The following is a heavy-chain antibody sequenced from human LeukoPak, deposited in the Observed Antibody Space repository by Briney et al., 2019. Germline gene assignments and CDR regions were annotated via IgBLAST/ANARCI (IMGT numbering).Heavy chain of an antibody. V-gene: IGHV4-39*01. J-gene: IGHJ3*02. CDR3: ARGYGDNSGAFDI. CDR1: GGSISSSNYY. Sequence: PSETLSLTCTVSGGSISSSNYYWGWIRQPPGKGLEWIGSIYYSGTTYYNPSLKSRVTISVDTSKNQFSLNLNSVTAADTAVYYCARGYGDNSGAFDIWGQGTMVTVSS. CDR2: IYYSGTT. D-gene: IGHD4-23*01.